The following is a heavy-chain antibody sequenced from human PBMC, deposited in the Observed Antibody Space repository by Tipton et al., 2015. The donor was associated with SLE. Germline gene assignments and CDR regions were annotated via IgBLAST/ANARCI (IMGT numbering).Heavy chain of an antibody. D-gene: IGHD1-7*01. CDR1: GGSISGYY. CDR3: ARETSYAFDI. J-gene: IGHJ3*02. Sequence: TLSLTCTVSGGSISGYYWSWIRQPPGKGLEWIGYIYYSGSTNYNPSLKSRVTISIDTPKSQISLRLSSVTAADTAVYYCARETSYAFDIWGQGTMVTVSS. V-gene: IGHV4-59*12. CDR2: IYYSGST.